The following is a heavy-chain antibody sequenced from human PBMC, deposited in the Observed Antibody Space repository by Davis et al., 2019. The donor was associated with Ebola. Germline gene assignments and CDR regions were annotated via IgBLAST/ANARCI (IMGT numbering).Heavy chain of an antibody. V-gene: IGHV3-33*06. CDR3: AKDLSHYDFWSGYYHYYYYGMDV. CDR1: GFTFSSYG. D-gene: IGHD3-3*01. J-gene: IGHJ6*02. Sequence: GESLKISCAASGFTFSSYGMHWVRQAPGKGLEWVAVIWYDGSNKYYADSVKGRFTISRDNSKNTLYLQMNSLRAEDTAVYYCAKDLSHYDFWSGYYHYYYYGMDVWGQGTTVTVSS. CDR2: IWYDGSNK.